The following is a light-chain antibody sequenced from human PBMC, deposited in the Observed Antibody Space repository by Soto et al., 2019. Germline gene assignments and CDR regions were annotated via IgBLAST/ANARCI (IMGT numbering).Light chain of an antibody. V-gene: IGKV3-15*01. J-gene: IGKJ4*01. CDR3: QKYNNWPRT. CDR1: QSISIT. Sequence: EIVMTQSPATLSVSPGERATLSCRASQSISITLAWYQQKPGQAPRLLIYGASTRATDIPARFSGSGSGTEFTLTSSGLQSEDLAVYYCQKYNNWPRTFGGGTKVEI. CDR2: GAS.